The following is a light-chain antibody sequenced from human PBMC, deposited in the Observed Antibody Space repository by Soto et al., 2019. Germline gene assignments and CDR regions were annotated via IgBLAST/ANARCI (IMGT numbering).Light chain of an antibody. CDR3: QHYGSSRT. J-gene: IGKJ1*01. Sequence: EIVLTQSPGTLSLSPGERATLSCRASQSVSSSYLAWYQQKPGQAPRLLIYGASTRATGIPARFSGSGSGPDFTLTISRLEPEDFAVYFCQHYGSSRTFGQGTKVDIK. CDR1: QSVSSSY. CDR2: GAS. V-gene: IGKV3-20*01.